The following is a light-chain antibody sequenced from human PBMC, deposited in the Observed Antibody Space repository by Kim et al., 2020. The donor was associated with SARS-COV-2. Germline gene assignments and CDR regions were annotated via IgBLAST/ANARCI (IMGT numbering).Light chain of an antibody. CDR2: KAS. J-gene: IGKJ2*03. CDR3: QQYDSYSGYS. Sequence: ASGGDRVPITGRASQNINSWFAWYQQKPGKAPKLLIYKASSLQDGVPSRFSGSGFGTQFTLTVSSLQPDDFATYYCQQYDSYSGYSFGQGTKLEI. V-gene: IGKV1-5*03. CDR1: QNINSW.